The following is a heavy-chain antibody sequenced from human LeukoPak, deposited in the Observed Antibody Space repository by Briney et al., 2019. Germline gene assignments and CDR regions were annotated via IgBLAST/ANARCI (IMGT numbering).Heavy chain of an antibody. D-gene: IGHD2-2*01. CDR1: GFTFSSYG. J-gene: IGHJ5*02. Sequence: GGSLRLSCAASGFTFSSYGMHWVRQAPGKGLEWVAVISYDGSNKYYADSVKGRFTISRDNSKKSLYLQMNSLRDEDTAVYYCAGEYSSSWFGGWFDPWGQGTLVTVSS. CDR2: ISYDGSNK. CDR3: AGEYSSSWFGGWFDP. V-gene: IGHV3-30*03.